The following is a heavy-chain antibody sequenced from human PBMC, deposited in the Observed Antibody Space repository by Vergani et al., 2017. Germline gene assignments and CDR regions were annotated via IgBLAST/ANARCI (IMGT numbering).Heavy chain of an antibody. CDR1: GYTFTDHC. CDR3: ATPQTVTTGGMEV. V-gene: IGHV1-69-2*01. CDR2: VDPEDGET. Sequence: EVQLVQSGAEVKKPGATMKISCKVSGYTFTDHCMHWVKQAPGKGLEWMGLVDPEDGETIYAEKFKGRVTIAADTSTDTAHLELSSLRYEDTAVYYCATPQTVTTGGMEVWGQGTTVIVSS. D-gene: IGHD4-17*01. J-gene: IGHJ6*02.